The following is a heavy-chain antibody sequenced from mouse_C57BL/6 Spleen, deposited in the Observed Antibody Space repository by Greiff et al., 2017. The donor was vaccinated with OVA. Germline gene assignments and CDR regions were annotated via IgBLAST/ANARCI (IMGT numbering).Heavy chain of an antibody. CDR3: ARDYSNYWYFDV. J-gene: IGHJ1*03. CDR1: GFTFSDYY. D-gene: IGHD2-5*01. V-gene: IGHV5-16*01. Sequence: EVKLVESEGGLVQPGSSMKLSCTASGFTFSDYYMAWVRQVPEKGLEWVANINYDGSSTYYLDSLKSRFIISRDNAKNILYLQMSSLKSEDTATYYCARDYSNYWYFDVWGTGTTVTVSS. CDR2: INYDGSST.